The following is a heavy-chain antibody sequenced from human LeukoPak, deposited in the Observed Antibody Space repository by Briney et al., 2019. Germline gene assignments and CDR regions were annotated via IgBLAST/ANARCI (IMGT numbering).Heavy chain of an antibody. CDR3: ARQLHLVEFDY. J-gene: IGHJ4*02. D-gene: IGHD1-26*01. CDR1: GGSISDDY. V-gene: IGHV4-59*08. Sequence: SETLSLTCTVSGGSISDDYWSWIRQPPGKGLEWIGYISDIGRTNYSPSLKSRITISRDTSKNQFSLRLTSVTAADTAVYYCARQLHLVEFDYWGQGTLVTVSS. CDR2: ISDIGRT.